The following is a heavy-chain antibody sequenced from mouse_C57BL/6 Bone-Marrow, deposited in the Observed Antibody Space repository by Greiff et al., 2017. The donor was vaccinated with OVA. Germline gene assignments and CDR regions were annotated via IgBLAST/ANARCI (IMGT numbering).Heavy chain of an antibody. CDR1: GYTFTDYE. CDR3: SFITTVLPYFDY. D-gene: IGHD1-1*01. J-gene: IGHJ2*01. CDR2: IDPETGGT. V-gene: IGHV1-15*01. Sequence: QVQLQQSGAELVRPGASVTLSCKASGYTFTDYEMHWVKQTPVHGLEWIGAIDPETGGTAYNQKFKGKAILTADKSSSTAYMELRSLTSEDSAVDYCSFITTVLPYFDYWGQGTTLTVSS.